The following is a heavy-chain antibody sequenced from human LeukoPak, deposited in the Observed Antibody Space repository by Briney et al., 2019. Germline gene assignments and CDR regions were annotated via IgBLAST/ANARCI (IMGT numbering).Heavy chain of an antibody. V-gene: IGHV3-23*01. CDR1: GFTLSSYS. Sequence: GGSLRLSCAASGFTLSSYSMNWVRQAPGKGLEWVSAFSGRGGSTYYADSVKGRFTISRDNSKNTLYLQMNSLRAEDTAVYYCAKSRSPGFDYWGQGTLVTVSS. CDR3: AKSRSPGFDY. J-gene: IGHJ4*02. CDR2: FSGRGGST.